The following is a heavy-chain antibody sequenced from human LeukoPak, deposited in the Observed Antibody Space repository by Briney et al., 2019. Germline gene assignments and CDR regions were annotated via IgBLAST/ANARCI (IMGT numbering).Heavy chain of an antibody. D-gene: IGHD3-22*01. J-gene: IGHJ3*02. V-gene: IGHV1-69*13. CDR3: ARGGGSGYYRSAFDI. CDR1: GGTFSSYA. CDR2: IIPIFGTA. Sequence: SVKVSCKASGGTFSSYAISWVRQAPGQGLEWMGGIIPIFGTANYAQKFQGRVTITADEPTSTAYMELSSLRSEDTAVYYCARGGGSGYYRSAFDIWGQGTMVTVSS.